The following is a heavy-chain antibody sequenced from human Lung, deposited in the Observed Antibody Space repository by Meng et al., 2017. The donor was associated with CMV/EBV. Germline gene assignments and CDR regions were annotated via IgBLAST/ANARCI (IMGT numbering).Heavy chain of an antibody. CDR1: GYTFSAYQ. V-gene: IGHV1-2*02. J-gene: IGHJ6*02. Sequence: ASVKVSCKTSGYTFSAYQMHWIRQAPGHGLEWMGWINPSSGVTRSAPKYQGRVTMTSDRYSTAYLELTSLTSDDTAFYYCARFGGAPVGSTPPDYWGQGTTVTVSS. D-gene: IGHD1-26*01. CDR2: INPSSGVT. CDR3: ARFGGAPVGSTPPDY.